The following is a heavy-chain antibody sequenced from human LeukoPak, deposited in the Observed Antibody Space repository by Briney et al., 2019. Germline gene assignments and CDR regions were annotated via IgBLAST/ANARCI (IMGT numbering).Heavy chain of an antibody. J-gene: IGHJ4*02. CDR3: ARDLDWSGYYFDY. Sequence: GGSLRLSCAASGFTVSSNYMSWVRQAPGKGLEWVSVIYSGGSTYYADSVKGRFTISRDNSTNTLFLQMNTLRADDTAVYYCARDLDWSGYYFDYWGQGTLVTVSS. CDR2: IYSGGST. V-gene: IGHV3-66*01. D-gene: IGHD2-15*01. CDR1: GFTVSSNY.